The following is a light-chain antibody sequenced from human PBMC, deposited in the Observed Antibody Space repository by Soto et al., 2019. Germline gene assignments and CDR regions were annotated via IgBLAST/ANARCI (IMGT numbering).Light chain of an antibody. Sequence: QSALTQPPSVSGSPGQSVTISCTGTSSDVGSYNRVCWYQQPPGTAPKLIIYEVSNRPSGVPDRFFGSKSGNTASLTISGLQAEDEADYYCSSFTSSNTWVFGGGTQLTVL. CDR1: SSDVGSYNR. CDR3: SSFTSSNTWV. J-gene: IGLJ3*02. CDR2: EVS. V-gene: IGLV2-18*02.